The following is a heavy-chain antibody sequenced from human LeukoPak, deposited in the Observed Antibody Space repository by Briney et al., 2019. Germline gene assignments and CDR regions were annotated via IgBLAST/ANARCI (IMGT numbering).Heavy chain of an antibody. CDR1: GGSISSGGYS. CDR3: ARVGEYYCDSSVPSVAFDI. V-gene: IGHV4-30-2*01. CDR2: IYHSGST. D-gene: IGHD3-22*01. J-gene: IGHJ3*02. Sequence: SETLSLTCAVSGGSISSGGYSWSWIRQPPGKGLEWIGYIYHSGSTYYNPSLKSRVTISVDRSKNQFSLKLSSVTAADTAVYYCARVGEYYCDSSVPSVAFDIWGQGTMVTVSS.